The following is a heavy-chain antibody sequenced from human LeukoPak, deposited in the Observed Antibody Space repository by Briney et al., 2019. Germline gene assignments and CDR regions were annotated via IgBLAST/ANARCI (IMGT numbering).Heavy chain of an antibody. CDR1: GGSISSSSYY. Sequence: SETLSLTCTVSGGSISSSSYYWGWIRQPPGKGLEWIGSIYYSGSTYYNPSLKSRVTISVDTSKNQFSLKLSSVTAADTAVYYCARDVDWNDPGEAPRPPNWFDPWGQGTLVTVSS. V-gene: IGHV4-39*07. J-gene: IGHJ5*02. D-gene: IGHD1-1*01. CDR2: IYYSGST. CDR3: ARDVDWNDPGEAPRPPNWFDP.